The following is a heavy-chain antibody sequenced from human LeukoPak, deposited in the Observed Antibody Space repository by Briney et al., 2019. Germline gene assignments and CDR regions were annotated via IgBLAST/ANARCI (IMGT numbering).Heavy chain of an antibody. CDR2: INHSGST. CDR1: GGSFSGYY. Sequence: SETLSLTCAVYGGSFSGYYWSWIRQPPGKGLEWIGEINHSGSTNYNPSPKSRVTISVDTSKNQFSLKLSSVTAADTAVYYCARGLLWFQYYFDYWGQGTLVTVSS. D-gene: IGHD3-10*01. CDR3: ARGLLWFQYYFDY. J-gene: IGHJ4*02. V-gene: IGHV4-34*01.